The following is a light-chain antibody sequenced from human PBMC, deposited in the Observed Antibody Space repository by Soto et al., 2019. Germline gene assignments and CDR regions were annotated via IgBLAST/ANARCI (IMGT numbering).Light chain of an antibody. CDR1: QSISSW. CDR2: KAS. Sequence: DIQMTQSPSTLSASVGDRVTITCRASQSISSWLAWYQQKPGKAPKLLIYKASSLESGVPSRFSGSGSGTEFTLTISSLQPDDIATYFCQASWAFGQGTKVDIK. CDR3: QASWA. V-gene: IGKV1-5*03. J-gene: IGKJ1*01.